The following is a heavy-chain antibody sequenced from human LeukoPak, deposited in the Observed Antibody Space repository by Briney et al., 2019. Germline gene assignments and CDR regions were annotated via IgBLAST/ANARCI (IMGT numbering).Heavy chain of an antibody. J-gene: IGHJ4*02. V-gene: IGHV4-39*01. CDR3: ARRGLVVVPV. CDR2: IYYGGAT. Sequence: SETLSLTCTVSGVSVSGRDSYWVWVRQPPGKGLEWVGSIYYGGATYSNPSLKSRLTISADTSKNQFSLKLTSVTAADTAVYYCARRGLVVVPVWGQGTLVTVSS. CDR1: GVSVSGRDSY. D-gene: IGHD2-21*01.